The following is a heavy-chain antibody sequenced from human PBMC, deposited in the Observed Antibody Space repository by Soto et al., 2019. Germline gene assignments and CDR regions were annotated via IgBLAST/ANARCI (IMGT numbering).Heavy chain of an antibody. CDR2: IYYTGNT. CDR3: ARDENYYGMDV. V-gene: IGHV4-59*01. Sequence: SETLSLTCSVSGDSINSYYWNWIRQPPGKGLEWIGYIYYTGNTNYNPSLKSRVIISLDMSKNQFSLSLSSVTAADTAVYYCARDENYYGMDVWGQGTTVTVSS. CDR1: GDSINSYY. J-gene: IGHJ6*02.